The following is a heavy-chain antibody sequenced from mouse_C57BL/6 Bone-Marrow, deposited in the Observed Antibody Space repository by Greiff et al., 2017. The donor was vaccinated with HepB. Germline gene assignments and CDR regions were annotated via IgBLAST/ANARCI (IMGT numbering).Heavy chain of an antibody. CDR1: GYTFTSYW. Sequence: QVQLQQPGTELVKPGASVKLSCKASGYTFTSYWMHWVKQRPGQGLEWIGNINPSNGGTNYNEKFKSKATLTVDKSSSTAYMQLSSLTSEDSAVYYCARGGNYGHFYWYFDVWGTGTTVTVSS. D-gene: IGHD2-1*01. J-gene: IGHJ1*03. V-gene: IGHV1-53*01. CDR2: INPSNGGT. CDR3: ARGGNYGHFYWYFDV.